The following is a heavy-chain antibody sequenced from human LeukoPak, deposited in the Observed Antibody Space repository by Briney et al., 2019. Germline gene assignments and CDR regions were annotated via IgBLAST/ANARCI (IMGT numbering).Heavy chain of an antibody. CDR2: INPNSGST. V-gene: IGHV1-46*01. CDR3: ARGAVADTWNTRHSYYYMDV. CDR1: GYTFTSYY. J-gene: IGHJ6*03. D-gene: IGHD6-19*01. Sequence: GASVKVSYKASGYTFTSYYMHWVRQAPGQGLEWVGIINPNSGSTSYAQKFQGRVTMTRDTSTSTVYMELSSLRSEDTAVYYCARGAVADTWNTRHSYYYMDVWGKGTTVTISS.